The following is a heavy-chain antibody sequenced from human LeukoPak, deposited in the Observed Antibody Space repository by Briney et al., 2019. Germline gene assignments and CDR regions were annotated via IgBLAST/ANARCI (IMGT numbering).Heavy chain of an antibody. V-gene: IGHV4-30-2*06. D-gene: IGHD2-2*01. J-gene: IGHJ3*02. CDR2: IWPSGST. CDR1: GGSISSGPYF. Sequence: PSETLSLTCSVSGGSISSGPYFWSWIRQSPGQGLEWIGYIWPSGSTNYNPSLSGRVTISLDTSKNQFSLKLSSVTAADTAVYYCARDSSMWDQLPGAFDIWGQGTMVTVSS. CDR3: ARDSSMWDQLPGAFDI.